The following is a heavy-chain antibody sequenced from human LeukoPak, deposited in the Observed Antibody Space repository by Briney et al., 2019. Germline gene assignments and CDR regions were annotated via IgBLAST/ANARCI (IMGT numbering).Heavy chain of an antibody. J-gene: IGHJ4*02. Sequence: GGSLRLSCAASRFTFSNYAMSWVRQAAGKGLEWVSGITTGHSTFYADSVKGRFTISRDNSKNTVYMQMNSLRAEDTAVYYCAKDYPECTGTTCSGEAFFDYWGQGTLVTVSS. D-gene: IGHD2-2*01. CDR1: RFTFSNYA. CDR3: AKDYPECTGTTCSGEAFFDY. CDR2: ITTGHST. V-gene: IGHV3-23*01.